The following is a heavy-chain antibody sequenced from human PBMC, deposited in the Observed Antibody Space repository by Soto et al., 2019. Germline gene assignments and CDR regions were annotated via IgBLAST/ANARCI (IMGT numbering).Heavy chain of an antibody. CDR3: AVDYYYMDV. CDR2: ISSGSSTI. V-gene: IGHV3-48*01. J-gene: IGHJ6*03. CDR1: GISFSTYA. Sequence: GGSLRLSCAASGISFSTYAMNWVRQAPRKGLEWVSYISSGSSTIYYAESVKGRFTISRDNAKKSLFLQMNSLRAEDTAVYYCAVDYYYMDVWGKGTTVTVSS.